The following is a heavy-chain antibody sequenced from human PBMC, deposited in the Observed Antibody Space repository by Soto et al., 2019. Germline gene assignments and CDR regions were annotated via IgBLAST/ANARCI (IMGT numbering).Heavy chain of an antibody. Sequence: GGSLRLSCAASGFTFSNAWMNWVRQAPGKGLEWVGRIKSKTDGGTTDYAAPVKGRFTISRDDSKNTFYLQMNSLKTEDTAVYYCTTDTLPDYYDSSGYRPDRRGQGTLVTVSS. D-gene: IGHD3-22*01. V-gene: IGHV3-15*07. CDR2: IKSKTDGGTT. CDR3: TTDTLPDYYDSSGYRPDR. J-gene: IGHJ4*02. CDR1: GFTFSNAW.